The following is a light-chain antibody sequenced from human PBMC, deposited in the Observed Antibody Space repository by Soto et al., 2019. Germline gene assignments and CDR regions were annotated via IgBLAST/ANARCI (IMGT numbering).Light chain of an antibody. J-gene: IGLJ2*01. CDR3: SSYAGSNHLV. CDR1: NSDVGDYNY. V-gene: IGLV2-8*01. Sequence: QSVLTQPPSASGSPGQSVTISCTGTNSDVGDYNYVSWYQQHPGKAPKLMIYEVTKRPSGVPDRFSGSKSGNTASLTVSGPQAEVDAHYYCSSYAGSNHLVFGGGTKLTVL. CDR2: EVT.